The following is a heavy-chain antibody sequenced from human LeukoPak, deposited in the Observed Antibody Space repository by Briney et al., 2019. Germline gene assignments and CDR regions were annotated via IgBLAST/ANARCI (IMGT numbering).Heavy chain of an antibody. V-gene: IGHV4-61*02. CDR1: GDSITTGNYY. D-gene: IGHD5-12*01. Sequence: SETLSLTCTVSGDSITTGNYYWSWVRQPAGKGLEWIGRVYTNGATNSNPSLKNRVSISIDPSKNQFSLDLDSVTAADTAVYYCARDGFYCSGSDCPKGRWYSHYYMDVWGKGTAVTVSS. CDR3: ARDGFYCSGSDCPKGRWYSHYYMDV. J-gene: IGHJ6*03. CDR2: VYTNGAT.